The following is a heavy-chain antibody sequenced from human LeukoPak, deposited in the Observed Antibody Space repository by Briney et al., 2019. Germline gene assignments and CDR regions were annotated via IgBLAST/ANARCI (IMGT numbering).Heavy chain of an antibody. CDR2: ISGSGDST. Sequence: GGSLRLSCAASGFTFTTYAMSWVRQAPGKGLEWVSAISGSGDSTYYADSVKGRFTISRDNTKNTLYLQMYSLRAEDTAVYYCARARLTDYVWGRRTFDIWGQGTMVTISS. J-gene: IGHJ3*02. CDR1: GFTFTTYA. CDR3: ARARLTDYVWGRRTFDI. D-gene: IGHD3-16*01. V-gene: IGHV3-23*01.